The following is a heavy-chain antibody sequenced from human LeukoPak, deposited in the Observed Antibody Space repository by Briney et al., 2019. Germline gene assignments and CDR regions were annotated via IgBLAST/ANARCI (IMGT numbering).Heavy chain of an antibody. J-gene: IGHJ3*01. V-gene: IGHV3-7*01. D-gene: IGHD4-17*01. CDR2: IKQDGSEK. Sequence: GGSLRLSCAASGFYFANYAMSWVRQAPGKGLEWVANIKQDGSEKYYVDSVKGRFTISRDNANNSLFLQMNSLRGEDTAVYYCARDYGANAFDVWGQGTLVTVSS. CDR3: ARDYGANAFDV. CDR1: GFYFANYA.